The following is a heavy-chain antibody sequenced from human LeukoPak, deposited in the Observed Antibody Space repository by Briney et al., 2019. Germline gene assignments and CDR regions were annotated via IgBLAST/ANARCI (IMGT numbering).Heavy chain of an antibody. CDR2: IYYSGST. CDR1: GGSISSYY. V-gene: IGHV4-59*01. CDR3: AISRYGSGSYFRRSGKNYYMDV. Sequence: KPSEXLSLTCTVSGGSISSYYWSWIRQPPGKGLEWIGYIYYSGSTNYNPSLKSRVNISVEKSKKQFSLKLRAVTAADTAVYYCAISRYGSGSYFRRSGKNYYMDVWGKGTTVTVSS. J-gene: IGHJ6*03. D-gene: IGHD3-10*01.